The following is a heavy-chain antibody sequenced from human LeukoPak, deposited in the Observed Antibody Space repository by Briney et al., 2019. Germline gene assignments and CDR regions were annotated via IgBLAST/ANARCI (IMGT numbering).Heavy chain of an antibody. Sequence: PGGSLRLSCAASGFTFSRYWMHWVRQAPGKGLVWVSRINTDASSTSYVDSVRGRFTISRDNSKNTLYLQMNSLRADDTAVYYCAKGRGSDNYFDYWGQGTLVTVSS. CDR3: AKGRGSDNYFDY. V-gene: IGHV3-74*01. D-gene: IGHD3-10*01. J-gene: IGHJ4*02. CDR1: GFTFSRYW. CDR2: INTDASST.